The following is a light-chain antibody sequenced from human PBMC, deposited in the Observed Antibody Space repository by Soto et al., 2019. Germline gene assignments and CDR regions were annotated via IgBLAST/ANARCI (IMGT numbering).Light chain of an antibody. J-gene: IGLJ1*01. V-gene: IGLV1-51*01. CDR2: DDN. CDR1: SSNIGGNS. CDR3: GSWDSSLSDYV. Sequence: QSVLTQPPSVSAAPGQKVTISCSGSSSNIGGNSVSWYKQLPGTAPKLLIYDDNKRTSGIPDRFSGSKSGTSATLGITGYQTGDEADYYCGSWDSSLSDYVLGNGTKVTV.